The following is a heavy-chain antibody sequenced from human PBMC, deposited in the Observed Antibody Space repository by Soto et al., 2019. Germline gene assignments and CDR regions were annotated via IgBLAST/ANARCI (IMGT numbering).Heavy chain of an antibody. Sequence: GGSLRLSCAASGFTFSSYWMHWVRQAPGKGLVWVSRINSDGSSTSYADSVKGRFTISRDNAKNTLYLQMNSLRAEDTAVYYCARGTYYYDSSGYYAHALDIWAQGTMFTVSS. CDR2: INSDGSST. CDR3: ARGTYYYDSSGYYAHALDI. CDR1: GFTFSSYW. V-gene: IGHV3-74*01. J-gene: IGHJ3*02. D-gene: IGHD3-22*01.